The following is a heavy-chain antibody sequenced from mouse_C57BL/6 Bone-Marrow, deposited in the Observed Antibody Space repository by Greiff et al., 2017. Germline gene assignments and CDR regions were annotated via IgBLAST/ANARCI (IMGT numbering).Heavy chain of an antibody. CDR1: GFTFSDYG. CDR2: ISSGSSTI. CDR3: INAMDY. V-gene: IGHV5-17*01. J-gene: IGHJ4*01. Sequence: EVQLVESGGGLVKPGGSLKLSCAASGFTFSDYGMHWVRQAPEKGLEWVAYISSGSSTISYADTLKGRFTISRDNAKNTLFLQMTSLRSEDTAMYYCINAMDYWGQGTSVTVAS.